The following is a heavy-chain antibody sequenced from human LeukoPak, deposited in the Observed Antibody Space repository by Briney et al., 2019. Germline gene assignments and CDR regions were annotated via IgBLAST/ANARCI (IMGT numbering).Heavy chain of an antibody. J-gene: IGHJ4*02. CDR1: GFIFSTYA. CDR3: VPRRRVTMVGGANVDY. V-gene: IGHV3-64D*06. Sequence: SGGSLRLSCSASGFIFSTYAMDWVRQAPGKGLEYVSAISSSGDSTHYADSVRGRFTTSRDNSKNTLYLQMSSLRAEDTAVYLCVPRRRVTMVGGANVDYWGQGTLVTVSS. CDR2: ISSSGDST. D-gene: IGHD3-10*01.